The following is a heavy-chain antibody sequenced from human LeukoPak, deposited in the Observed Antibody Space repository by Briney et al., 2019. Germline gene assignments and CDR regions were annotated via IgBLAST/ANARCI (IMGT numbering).Heavy chain of an antibody. CDR1: GGTFSSYA. V-gene: IGHV1-69*05. J-gene: IGHJ4*02. D-gene: IGHD1-26*01. CDR3: ARIKSGVNFFDY. Sequence: EASVKVSCKASGGTFSSYAISWVRQAPGQGLEWMGRIIPIFGTANYAQKFQGRVTITTDESTSTAYMELSSLRSEDTAVYYCARIKSGVNFFDYWGQGTLVTVSS. CDR2: IIPIFGTA.